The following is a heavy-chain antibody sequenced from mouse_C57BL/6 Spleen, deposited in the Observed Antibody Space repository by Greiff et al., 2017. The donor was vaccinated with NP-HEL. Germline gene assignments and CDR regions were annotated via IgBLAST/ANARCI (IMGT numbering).Heavy chain of an antibody. V-gene: IGHV5-4*01. CDR3: ARDPHYGSSRDWYFDV. CDR1: GFTFSSYA. J-gene: IGHJ1*03. CDR2: ISDGGSYT. D-gene: IGHD1-1*01. Sequence: EVMLVESGGGLVKPGGSLKLSCAASGFTFSSYAMSWVRQTPEKRLEWVATISDGGSYTYYPDNVKGRFTIYRDNAKNNLYLQMSHLKAEDTAMYYCARDPHYGSSRDWYFDVWGTGTTVTVSS.